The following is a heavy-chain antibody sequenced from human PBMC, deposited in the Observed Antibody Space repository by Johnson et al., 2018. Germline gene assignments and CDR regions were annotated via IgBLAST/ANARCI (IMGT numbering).Heavy chain of an antibody. CDR3: AKDIGSGSWYDAFDI. CDR1: GFTFSSYA. D-gene: IGHD6-13*01. CDR2: ISGSGGST. J-gene: IGHJ3*02. V-gene: IGHV3-23*04. Sequence: EVQLVESGGGLVQPGGSLRLSCAASGFTFSSYAMSWVRQAPGKGLEWVSAISGSGGSTYSADSVKGRFTISRDNSKNTLYLQMNSLRAEETAVYYRAKDIGSGSWYDAFDIWGQGPMVTVAS.